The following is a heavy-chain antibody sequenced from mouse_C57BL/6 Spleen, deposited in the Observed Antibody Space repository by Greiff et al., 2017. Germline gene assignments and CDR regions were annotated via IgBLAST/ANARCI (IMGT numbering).Heavy chain of an antibody. Sequence: EVQLVESGGGLVKPGGSLKLSCAASGFTFSSYAMSWVRQTPEKRLEWVATISDGGSYTYYPDNVKGRFTISRDNAKNNLYLQMSHLKSEDTAMYYCARFYGNYEGFAYWGQGTLVTVSA. CDR3: ARFYGNYEGFAY. V-gene: IGHV5-4*01. J-gene: IGHJ3*01. D-gene: IGHD2-1*01. CDR2: ISDGGSYT. CDR1: GFTFSSYA.